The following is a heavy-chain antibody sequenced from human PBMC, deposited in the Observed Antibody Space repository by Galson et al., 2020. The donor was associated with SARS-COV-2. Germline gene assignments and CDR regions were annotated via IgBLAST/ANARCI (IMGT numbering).Heavy chain of an antibody. CDR2: ISSSSSYT. D-gene: IGHD2-2*01. Sequence: GGSLRLSCAASGFTFSDYYMSWIRQAPGKGLEWVSYISSSSSYTNYADSVKGRFTISRDNAKNSLYLQMNSLRAEDTAVYYCARDRGGGCSSTSCYLDAFDIWGQGTMVTVSS. V-gene: IGHV3-11*06. CDR3: ARDRGGGCSSTSCYLDAFDI. CDR1: GFTFSDYY. J-gene: IGHJ3*02.